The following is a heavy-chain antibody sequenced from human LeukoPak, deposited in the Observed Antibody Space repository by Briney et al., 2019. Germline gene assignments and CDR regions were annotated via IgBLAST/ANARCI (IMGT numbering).Heavy chain of an antibody. J-gene: IGHJ4*02. CDR1: GGSFSGYY. CDR3: ARPYSSSSN. Sequence: PSETLSLTRAVYGGSFSGYYWSWIRQPPGKGLEWIGEINHSGSTNYNPSLKSRVTISVDTSKNQFSLKLSSVTAADTAVYYCARPYSSSSNWGQGTLVTVSS. V-gene: IGHV4-34*01. CDR2: INHSGST. D-gene: IGHD6-6*01.